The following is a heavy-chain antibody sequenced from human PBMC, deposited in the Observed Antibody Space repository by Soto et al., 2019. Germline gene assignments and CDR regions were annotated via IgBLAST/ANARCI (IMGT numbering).Heavy chain of an antibody. Sequence: ASVKVSCKASGYTFTSYGISWVRQAPGQGLEWMGWISAYNGNTNYAQKLQGRVTMTTDTSTSTAYMELRSLRSDDTAVYYCARDSHEYFDWLSSPIAVIPGDYWGQ. J-gene: IGHJ4*02. V-gene: IGHV1-18*01. CDR3: ARDSHEYFDWLSSPIAVIPGDY. CDR2: ISAYNGNT. D-gene: IGHD3-9*01. CDR1: GYTFTSYG.